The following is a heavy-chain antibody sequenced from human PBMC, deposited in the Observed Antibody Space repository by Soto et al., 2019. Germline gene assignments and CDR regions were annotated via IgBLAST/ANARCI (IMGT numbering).Heavy chain of an antibody. J-gene: IGHJ4*02. D-gene: IGHD6-6*01. Sequence: SETLSLTCTVSGDSISTADYYWNWIRQPPGKGLEWIGYIYYSGNTYYIPSLKSRVTISVDTSKNQISLKLNSVTAADTAVYYFARGRYSTSSFFDSWGQGTLVTVSS. CDR1: GDSISTADYY. V-gene: IGHV4-30-4*01. CDR3: ARGRYSTSSFFDS. CDR2: IYYSGNT.